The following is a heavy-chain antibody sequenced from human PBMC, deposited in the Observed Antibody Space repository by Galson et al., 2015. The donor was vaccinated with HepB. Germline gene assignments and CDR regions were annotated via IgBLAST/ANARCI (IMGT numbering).Heavy chain of an antibody. CDR2: ISAYNGHT. CDR3: ARDTLYYYDTSGYYY. V-gene: IGHV1-18*01. J-gene: IGHJ4*02. Sequence: SVKVSCKASGYTFTSYGISWVRPAPGQGLEWMGWISAYNGHTNYAQKLQGRVTMTTDTSTSTAYMELRSLRSDDTAVYYCARDTLYYYDTSGYYYWGQGTLVTVSS. CDR1: GYTFTSYG. D-gene: IGHD3-22*01.